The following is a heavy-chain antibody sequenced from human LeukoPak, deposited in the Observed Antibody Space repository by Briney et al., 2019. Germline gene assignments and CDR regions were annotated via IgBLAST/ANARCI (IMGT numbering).Heavy chain of an antibody. CDR2: ISGSGGST. CDR3: AKVYYYGSGSYSPLDY. CDR1: GFTFSSYA. V-gene: IGHV3-23*01. Sequence: GGSLRLFCAASGFTFSSYAMSWVRQAPGKGLEWVSAISGSGGSTYYADSVKGRFTISRDNSKNTLYLQMNSLRAEDTAVYYCAKVYYYGSGSYSPLDYWGQGTLVTVSS. J-gene: IGHJ4*02. D-gene: IGHD3-10*01.